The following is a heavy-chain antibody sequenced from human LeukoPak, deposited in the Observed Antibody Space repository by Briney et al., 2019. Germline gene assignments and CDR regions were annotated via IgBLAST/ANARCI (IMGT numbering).Heavy chain of an antibody. Sequence: ASVKVSCKASGYTFTDYYMLWMRQAPGQRLEWMGWINPNSGGTNYAQKFQGRVTMTRDTSISTAYMELSRLRSDDTAVYYCARDRRPGIAAAGGDYWGQGTLVTVSS. CDR1: GYTFTDYY. D-gene: IGHD6-13*01. J-gene: IGHJ4*02. V-gene: IGHV1-2*02. CDR3: ARDRRPGIAAAGGDY. CDR2: INPNSGGT.